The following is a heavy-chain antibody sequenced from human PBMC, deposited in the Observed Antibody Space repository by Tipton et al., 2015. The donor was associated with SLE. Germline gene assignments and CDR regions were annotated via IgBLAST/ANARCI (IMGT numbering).Heavy chain of an antibody. CDR2: IYQSWST. V-gene: IGHV4-38-2*02. Sequence: LRLSCTVSGSSSSSGYFWGWIRQSPGKGLELIGTIYQSWSTYYSPSFKSRVTISVDTSKNQFSLQLTSVTAADTALYYCTSGSGGYHRTDYWCQGTLVTVSS. CDR3: TSGSGGYHRTDY. J-gene: IGHJ4*02. CDR1: GSSSSSGYF. D-gene: IGHD5-12*01.